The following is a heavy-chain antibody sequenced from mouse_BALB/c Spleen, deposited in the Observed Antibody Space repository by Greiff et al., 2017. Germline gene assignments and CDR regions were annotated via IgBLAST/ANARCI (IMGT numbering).Heavy chain of an antibody. V-gene: IGHV5-6-3*01. CDR2: INSNGGST. D-gene: IGHD2-1*01. J-gene: IGHJ4*01. Sequence: EVMLVESGGGLVQPGGSLKLSCAASGFTFSSYGMSWVRQNPDKRLELVATINSNGGSTYYPDSVKGRFTISRDNAKNTLYLQMSSLKSEDTAMYYCARDKGYGNYGYYAMDYWGQGTSVTVSS. CDR3: ARDKGYGNYGYYAMDY. CDR1: GFTFSSYG.